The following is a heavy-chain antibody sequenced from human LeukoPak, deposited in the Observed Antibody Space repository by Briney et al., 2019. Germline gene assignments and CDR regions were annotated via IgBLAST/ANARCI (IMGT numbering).Heavy chain of an antibody. Sequence: PSETLSLTCTVSRGFISISGYWGGWIRQTPGKGLEWIGIINYSGNTYYNPSLKSRVTMSVDTSKNQFSVKLSSVTAADTAMYYCTRHKQVVGSSEIDYWGQGMLVTVSS. CDR2: INYSGNT. J-gene: IGHJ4*02. CDR1: RGFISISGYW. D-gene: IGHD1-26*01. CDR3: TRHKQVVGSSEIDY. V-gene: IGHV4-39*01.